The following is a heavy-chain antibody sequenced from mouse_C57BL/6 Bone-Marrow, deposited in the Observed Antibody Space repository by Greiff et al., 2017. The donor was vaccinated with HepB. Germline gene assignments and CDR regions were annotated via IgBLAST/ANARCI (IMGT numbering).Heavy chain of an antibody. CDR3: ARRRNYYGSSSGAMDY. J-gene: IGHJ4*01. D-gene: IGHD1-1*01. V-gene: IGHV5-16*01. CDR1: GFTFSDYY. Sequence: EVKLVESEGGLVQPGSSMKLSCTASGFTFSDYYMAWVRQVPEKGLEWVANINYDGSSTYYLDSLKSRFIISRDNAKNILYLQMSSLKSEDTATYYCARRRNYYGSSSGAMDYWGQGTSVTVSS. CDR2: INYDGSST.